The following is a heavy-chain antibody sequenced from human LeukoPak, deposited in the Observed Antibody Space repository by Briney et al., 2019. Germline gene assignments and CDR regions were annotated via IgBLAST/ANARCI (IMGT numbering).Heavy chain of an antibody. V-gene: IGHV1-2*02. CDR1: GYTFTGYY. D-gene: IGHD6-13*01. CDR2: TNPNSGGT. J-gene: IGHJ5*02. CDR3: ARGSYSSSWYTFDP. Sequence: ASVKVSCKSSGYTFTGYYMHWVRQAPGQGLEWMGWTNPNSGGTNYAQKFQGRVTMTRDTSISTAYMELSRLRSDDTAVYYCARGSYSSSWYTFDPWGQGTLVTVSS.